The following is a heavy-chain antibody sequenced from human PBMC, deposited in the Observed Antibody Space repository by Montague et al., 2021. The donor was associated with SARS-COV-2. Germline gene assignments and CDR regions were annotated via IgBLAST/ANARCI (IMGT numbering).Heavy chain of an antibody. J-gene: IGHJ3*02. CDR3: AREREVERAARTLVAFDM. V-gene: IGHV4-34*01. D-gene: IGHD1-1*01. Sequence: SETLSLTCAVYGGSFSVYYWSWLRQSPRSGLEWIAEISQSGTAHYNPSLESRVSISIDTSRNQFTQKLSSVTAADTAMYYCAREREVERAARTLVAFDMWGQGTMVTVSS. CDR1: GGSFSVYY. CDR2: ISQSGTA.